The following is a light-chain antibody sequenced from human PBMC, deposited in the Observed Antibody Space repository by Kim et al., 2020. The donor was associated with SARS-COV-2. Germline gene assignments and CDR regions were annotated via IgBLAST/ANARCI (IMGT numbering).Light chain of an antibody. V-gene: IGKV3-20*01. CDR1: QSVNSNY. CDR2: GVS. Sequence: EIVLTQSPGTLSLSPGERATLSCRASQSVNSNYLAWYQQNPGQAPRLLIYGVSSRATGIPDRFSGSGSGTDFTLTISRLEPEDFAMYYCQQYGSSPRTFGQGTKVDIK. J-gene: IGKJ1*01. CDR3: QQYGSSPRT.